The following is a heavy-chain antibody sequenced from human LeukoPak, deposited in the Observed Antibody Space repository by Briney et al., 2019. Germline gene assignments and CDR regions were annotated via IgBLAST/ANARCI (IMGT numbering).Heavy chain of an antibody. J-gene: IGHJ4*02. D-gene: IGHD3-3*01. CDR1: GGSISSGGYY. V-gene: IGHV4-30-2*02. Sequence: SQTLSLTCTVSGGSISSGGYYWSWIRQPPGKGLEWIGYIYHSGSTNYNPSLKSRVTISVDTSKNQFSLKLSSVTAADTAVYYCARSTGRFLEWLPYFDYWGQGTLVTVSS. CDR2: IYHSGST. CDR3: ARSTGRFLEWLPYFDY.